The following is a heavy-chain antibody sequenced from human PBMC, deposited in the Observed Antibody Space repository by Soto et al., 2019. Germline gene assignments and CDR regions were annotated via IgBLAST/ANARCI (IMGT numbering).Heavy chain of an antibody. Sequence: QVQLVQSGAEVKKPGSSVKVSCKASGGTFSSYAISWVRQAPGQGLEWMGGIIPIFGTANYAQKFQGRVTITAPESTSTAYRELSSLRSEDPAVYYCARVGYSYGLFDYWGQGTLVTVSS. D-gene: IGHD5-18*01. CDR1: GGTFSSYA. J-gene: IGHJ4*02. CDR2: IIPIFGTA. V-gene: IGHV1-69*12. CDR3: ARVGYSYGLFDY.